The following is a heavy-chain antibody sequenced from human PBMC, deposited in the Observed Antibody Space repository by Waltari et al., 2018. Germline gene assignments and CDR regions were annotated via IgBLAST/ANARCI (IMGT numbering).Heavy chain of an antibody. CDR2: IIPVFGTA. D-gene: IGHD2-2*01. Sequence: QVQLVQSGAEVKKPGSSVKVSCKAFGGSFRSSSINWVRQAPGQGLEWMGGIIPVFGTANYAQKFQDRLAITADESTSTAYMELSSLRSEDTAAYYCTTSSYCGTTTCYQYYGMDVWGQGTTVTVSS. CDR1: GGSFRSSS. V-gene: IGHV1-69*12. CDR3: TTSSYCGTTTCYQYYGMDV. J-gene: IGHJ6*02.